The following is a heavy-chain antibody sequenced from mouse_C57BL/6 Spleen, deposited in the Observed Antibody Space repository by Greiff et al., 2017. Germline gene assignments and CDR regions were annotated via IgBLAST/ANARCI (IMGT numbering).Heavy chain of an antibody. CDR1: GFTFSSYA. J-gene: IGHJ3*01. CDR2: ISDGGSYT. CDR3: ARAETSDYGNYQAWFAY. Sequence: EVMLVESGGGLVKPGGSLKLSCAASGFTFSSYAMSWVRQTPEKRLEWVATISDGGSYTYYPDNVKGRFTISRDNAKNNLYLQMSHLKSEDTAMYYCARAETSDYGNYQAWFAYWGQGTLVTVSA. V-gene: IGHV5-4*03. D-gene: IGHD2-1*01.